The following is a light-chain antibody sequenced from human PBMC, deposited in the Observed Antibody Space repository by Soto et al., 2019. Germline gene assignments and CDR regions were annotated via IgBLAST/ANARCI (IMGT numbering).Light chain of an antibody. V-gene: IGKV3-20*01. Sequence: DIVLTQSPGTLSLSPGERATLSCRASQSVSSSFLAWYQQKPGQAPRLLIYGASNRATGIPDRFSGSGSGTDFTLTISRLEPEDFAVYSCQQYDSSPGTFGQGTKVEIK. CDR3: QQYDSSPGT. CDR1: QSVSSSF. J-gene: IGKJ1*01. CDR2: GAS.